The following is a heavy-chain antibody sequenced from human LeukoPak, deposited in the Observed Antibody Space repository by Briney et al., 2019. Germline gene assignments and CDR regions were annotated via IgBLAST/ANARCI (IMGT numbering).Heavy chain of an antibody. CDR1: GFTFSSFA. CDR3: AKAKTAAGSDY. D-gene: IGHD6-13*01. V-gene: IGHV3-23*01. CDR2: IGGSGNT. Sequence: GGSLRLSRAASGFTFSSFAMSWVRQPPGKGLEWVSAIGGSGNTYYADSVKGRFTISRDNAKNTLYLQMNSLRAEDTAVYFCAKAKTAAGSDYWGQGTLVTVSS. J-gene: IGHJ4*02.